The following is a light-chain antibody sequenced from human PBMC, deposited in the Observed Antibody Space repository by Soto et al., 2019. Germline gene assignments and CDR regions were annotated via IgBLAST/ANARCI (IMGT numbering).Light chain of an antibody. J-gene: IGKJ2*01. CDR2: GIS. V-gene: IGKV3-20*01. Sequence: ENVLTQSPGTLSWSPGERATLSCRASQSVTNNFLAWYQQRPGQAPSLLIYGISNSAPGIPDRFSGSGSGTDFTLTISRLEPEDFVVYYCQQYITLPHTFGQGTKLEVK. CDR1: QSVTNNF. CDR3: QQYITLPHT.